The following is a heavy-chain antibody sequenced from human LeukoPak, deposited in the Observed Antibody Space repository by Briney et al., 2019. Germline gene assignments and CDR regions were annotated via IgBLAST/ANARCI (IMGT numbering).Heavy chain of an antibody. V-gene: IGHV4-4*07. J-gene: IGHJ4*02. CDR3: ARRLPGIAVAGPGTVDY. CDR1: GGSISSYY. D-gene: IGHD6-19*01. CDR2: IYASGST. Sequence: SETLSLTCTVSGGSISSYYWSWIRQSAGKGLEWIGRIYASGSTTYNPSLKSRVTMSADTSKNQFSLKLSSVTAADTAVYYCARRLPGIAVAGPGTVDYWGQGTLVTVSS.